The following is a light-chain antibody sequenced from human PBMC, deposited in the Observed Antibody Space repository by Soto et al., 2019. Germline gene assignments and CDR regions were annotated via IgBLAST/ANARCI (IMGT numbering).Light chain of an antibody. V-gene: IGKV3-15*01. CDR2: GAS. CDR1: QSFNNN. Sequence: EIVLTQSPGTLSLSPGERATLSCRAGQSFNNNLAWYQQKPGQAPRLLISGASTRATGIPARFSGSGSGTEFTLTISSLQSEDFAVYYCQQYNNWPLTFGQGTRLEIK. CDR3: QQYNNWPLT. J-gene: IGKJ5*01.